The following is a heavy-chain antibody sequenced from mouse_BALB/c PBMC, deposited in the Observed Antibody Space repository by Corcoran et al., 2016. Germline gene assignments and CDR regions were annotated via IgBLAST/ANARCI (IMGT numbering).Heavy chain of an antibody. CDR3: AREPYAMDY. CDR2: INTYTGEP. J-gene: IGHJ4*01. CDR1: GYTFTNYG. Sequence: QIPLVQSGPELKKPGETVKISCKASGYTFTNYGMNWLKQAPGKGLKWMGWINTYTGEPTYADDFKGRFAFSLETSASTAYLQINNLKNEDTATYFCAREPYAMDYWGQGTSVTVSS. V-gene: IGHV9-3-1*01. D-gene: IGHD6-1*01.